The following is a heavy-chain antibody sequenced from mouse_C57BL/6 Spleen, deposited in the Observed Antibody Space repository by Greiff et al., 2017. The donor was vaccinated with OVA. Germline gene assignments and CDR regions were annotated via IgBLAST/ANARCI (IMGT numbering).Heavy chain of an antibody. D-gene: IGHD1-1*01. J-gene: IGHJ3*01. CDR2: IYPGSGST. V-gene: IGHV1-55*01. Sequence: QVQLQQSGAELVKPGASVKMSCKASGYTFTSYWITWVKQRPGQGLEWIGDIYPGSGSTNYNEKFKSKATLTVDTSSSTAYMQLSSLTSEDSAVYYCARGGGFITTVESFAYWGQGTLVTVSA. CDR3: ARGGGFITTVESFAY. CDR1: GYTFTSYW.